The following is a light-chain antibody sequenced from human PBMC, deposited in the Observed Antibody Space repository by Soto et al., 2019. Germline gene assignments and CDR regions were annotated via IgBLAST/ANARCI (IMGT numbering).Light chain of an antibody. V-gene: IGKV3-15*01. CDR3: QQYNNWPLT. Sequence: EIVMTQSPATLSMSPGERAALSCRASQSVGIHLAWYQQKPGQAPRVLLYSASTRAAGIPPRFSASGSGTEFTLTISSMQSEDFAVYYCQQYNNWPLTFGPGNRVDIK. J-gene: IGKJ3*01. CDR1: QSVGIH. CDR2: SAS.